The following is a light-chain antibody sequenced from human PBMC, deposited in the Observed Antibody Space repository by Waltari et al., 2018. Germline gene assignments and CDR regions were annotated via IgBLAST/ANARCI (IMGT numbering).Light chain of an antibody. J-gene: IGKJ5*01. CDR2: DAS. Sequence: EIVLTQSPATLSLSPGERATLSCRASQSVSSYLAWYQQKPGQAPRLLIYDASNRATGIPARFSGSGSGTDFTLTISSLEPEDFAVYYCQQRSNWPPGVPFGQGTRLEIK. CDR3: QQRSNWPPGVP. V-gene: IGKV3-11*01. CDR1: QSVSSY.